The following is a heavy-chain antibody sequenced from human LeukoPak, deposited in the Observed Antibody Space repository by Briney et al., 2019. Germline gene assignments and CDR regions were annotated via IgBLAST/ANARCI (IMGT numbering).Heavy chain of an antibody. V-gene: IGHV3-23*01. Sequence: GGSLRLSCAASGFTFNSYAMSWVRQPPGKGLEWVSKISDSFSTYYADSVRGRFTISRDNSKDTLYLQMNSLRAEDTAVYYCAKAMVRGEDYWGQGTLVTVSS. D-gene: IGHD3-10*01. CDR3: AKAMVRGEDY. CDR1: GFTFNSYA. J-gene: IGHJ4*02. CDR2: ISDSFST.